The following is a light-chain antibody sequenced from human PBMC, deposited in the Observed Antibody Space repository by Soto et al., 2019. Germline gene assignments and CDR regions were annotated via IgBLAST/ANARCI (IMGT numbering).Light chain of an antibody. Sequence: QSVLTQPASVSGSPGQSITISCTGTSSDVGGYNYVSWYQQHPGKAPKLKIYDVSNRPSGVSNRFSGSKSGKTASLTISVLQAEDEADYYCSSYTSSGFGTGTKVTVL. CDR1: SSDVGGYNY. CDR2: DVS. CDR3: SSYTSSG. V-gene: IGLV2-14*01. J-gene: IGLJ1*01.